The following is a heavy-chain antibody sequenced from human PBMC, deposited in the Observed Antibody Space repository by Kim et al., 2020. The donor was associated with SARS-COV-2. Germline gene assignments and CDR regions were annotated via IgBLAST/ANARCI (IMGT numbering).Heavy chain of an antibody. CDR3: ARHVARLQELGDAFDF. CDR1: GGSISSYY. Sequence: SETLSLTCTVSGGSISSYYWSWIRQPPGKGLEWIGYIYYSGSTNYNPSLMSRVTISLDTSKNQFSLKLISVNAADTAVYYWARHVARLQELGDAFDFWG. CDR2: IYYSGST. D-gene: IGHD3-10*01. V-gene: IGHV4-59*08. J-gene: IGHJ3*01.